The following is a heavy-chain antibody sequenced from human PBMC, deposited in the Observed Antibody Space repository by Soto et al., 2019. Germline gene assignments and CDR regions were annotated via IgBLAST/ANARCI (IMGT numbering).Heavy chain of an antibody. D-gene: IGHD3-3*01. V-gene: IGHV3-23*01. CDR3: AKGSITIFGVVIIRGYGMDV. J-gene: IGHJ6*02. CDR2: ISGSGGST. Sequence: GGSLRLSCAASGFTFSSYAMSWVRQAPGKGLEWVSAISGSGGSTYYADSVKGRFTISRDNSKNTLYLQMNSLRAEDTAVYYCAKGSITIFGVVIIRGYGMDVWGQGTTVTVS. CDR1: GFTFSSYA.